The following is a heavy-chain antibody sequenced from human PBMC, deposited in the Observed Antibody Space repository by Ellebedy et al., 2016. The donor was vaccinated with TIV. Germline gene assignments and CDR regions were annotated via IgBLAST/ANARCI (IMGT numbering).Heavy chain of an antibody. CDR2: IHDSGST. CDR3: ARHSLVESIFSGPPLFDF. D-gene: IGHD3-9*01. V-gene: IGHV4-59*08. Sequence: SETLSLXCTVSGGSISSYYWSWIRQPPGKGLEWIGYIHDSGSTNYNPSLKSRVTMSVDTSKNQFSLKLSSVAAADTAVYYCARHSLVESIFSGPPLFDFWGQGTLVTVSS. J-gene: IGHJ3*01. CDR1: GGSISSYY.